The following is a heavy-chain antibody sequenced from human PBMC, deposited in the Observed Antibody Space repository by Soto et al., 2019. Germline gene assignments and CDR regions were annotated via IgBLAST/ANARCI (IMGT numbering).Heavy chain of an antibody. CDR3: ARDKRDLRFLEWSYYFDF. Sequence: GGSLRLSCAASGFTFATYAMHWVRQAPGKGLEWVAVISYDGSNKYYADSVKGRFTISRDNSKNTLYLQMNSLRAEDTAVYYCARDKRDLRFLEWSYYFDFWGQGTLVTVSS. V-gene: IGHV3-30-3*01. CDR1: GFTFATYA. D-gene: IGHD3-3*01. J-gene: IGHJ4*02. CDR2: ISYDGSNK.